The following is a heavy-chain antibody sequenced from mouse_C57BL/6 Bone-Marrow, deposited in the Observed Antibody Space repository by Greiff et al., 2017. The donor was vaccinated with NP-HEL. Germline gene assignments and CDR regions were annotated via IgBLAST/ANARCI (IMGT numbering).Heavy chain of an antibody. CDR2: IDPETGGT. Sequence: VQLQQSGAELVRPGASVTLSCKASGYTFTDYEMHWVKQTPVHGLEWIGAIDPETGGTAYNQKFKGKAILTADKSSSTAYMELRSLTSEDSAVYYCTRDGGVKDYFDDWGQGTTLTVSS. CDR3: TRDGGVKDYFDD. D-gene: IGHD2-2*01. V-gene: IGHV1-15*01. J-gene: IGHJ2*01. CDR1: GYTFTDYE.